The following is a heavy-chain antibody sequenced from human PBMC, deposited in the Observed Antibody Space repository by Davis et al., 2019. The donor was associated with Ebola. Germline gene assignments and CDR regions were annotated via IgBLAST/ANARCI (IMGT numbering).Heavy chain of an antibody. D-gene: IGHD7-27*01. V-gene: IGHV3-15*07. CDR2: IKSKTDGGTT. J-gene: IGHJ6*02. CDR1: GFTFSNAW. CDR3: TTDRTGDLYYYYGMDV. Sequence: PGGSLRLSCAASGFTFSNAWMNWVRQAPGKGLEWVGRIKSKTDGGTTDYAAPVKGRFTISRDDSKNTLYLQMNSLKTEDTAVYYCTTDRTGDLYYYYGMDVWGQGTTVTVSS.